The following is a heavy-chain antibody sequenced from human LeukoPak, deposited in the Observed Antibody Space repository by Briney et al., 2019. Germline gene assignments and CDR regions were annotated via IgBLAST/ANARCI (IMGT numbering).Heavy chain of an antibody. CDR2: IHTSGST. J-gene: IGHJ4*02. CDR1: GGSITSYY. Sequence: PSETLSLTCTVSGGSITSYYWSYIRQPAGKGLEWIGRIHTSGSTNYNLSLKSRVTMSVDTSKNQFSLKLSSVTAADTAIYYCAREFSGTSIAARVFDSWGQGTLATVSS. V-gene: IGHV4-4*07. CDR3: AREFSGTSIAARVFDS. D-gene: IGHD6-6*01.